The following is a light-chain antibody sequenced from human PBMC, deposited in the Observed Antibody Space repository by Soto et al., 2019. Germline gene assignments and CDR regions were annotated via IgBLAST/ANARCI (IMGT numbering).Light chain of an antibody. J-gene: IGKJ1*01. CDR3: QQYDKYST. CDR1: QSISVS. CDR2: DAS. V-gene: IGKV1-5*01. Sequence: IRVSQSPSTLSASMGDTVTITCRASQSISVSLAWYQQKPGKAPNLLIYDASTLQGGVPSRFSGSGSGTEFTLTVTSLQPEDFATYFCQQYDKYSTFGHGTKVAIK.